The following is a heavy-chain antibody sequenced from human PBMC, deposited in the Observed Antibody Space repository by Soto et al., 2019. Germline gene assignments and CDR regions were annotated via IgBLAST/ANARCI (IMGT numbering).Heavy chain of an antibody. J-gene: IGHJ4*02. V-gene: IGHV4-39*01. D-gene: IGHD6-19*01. CDR2: IYNSGST. CDR1: GGSISSSSYY. Sequence: QLQLQETGPGLVKPSETLSLTCTVSGGSISSSSYYWGWIRQPPGKGLEWIGSIYNSGSTYYNPSLKSRVTISVDTSKNQFSLKLSSVTAADTAVYYCARHGQWLLIWGQGTLVTVSS. CDR3: ARHGQWLLI.